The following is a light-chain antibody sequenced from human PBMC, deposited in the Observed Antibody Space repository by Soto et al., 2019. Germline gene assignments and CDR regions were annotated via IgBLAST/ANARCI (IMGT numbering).Light chain of an antibody. J-gene: IGKJ5*01. CDR2: AAS. CDR1: QSVNRN. CDR3: QQHNSWTSLT. Sequence: EILLTQSPATLSVSPGERATLSCRSSQSVNRNLGWYQQKPGQAPRLLIFAASTRAPGIPARLSGSGSGTEFTLTISGLQSEDFAVYYCQQHNSWTSLTFGQGTRLEVK. V-gene: IGKV3-15*01.